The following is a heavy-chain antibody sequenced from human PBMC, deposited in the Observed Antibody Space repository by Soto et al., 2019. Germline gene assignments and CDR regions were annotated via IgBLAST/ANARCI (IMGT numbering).Heavy chain of an antibody. CDR1: GGSISGYY. CDR3: TNSAQINGSGCYRD. V-gene: IGHV4-59*01. CDR2: IYYSGST. D-gene: IGHD6-19*01. J-gene: IGHJ4*02. Sequence: QVQLQESGPGLVKPSETLSLTCTVSGGSISGYYWSWIRQPPGKGLEWIGYIYYSGSTNYNPSLRSRVTTSVDTSHNQFSLKLSSVTAADTAGYYCTNSAQINGSGCYRDWGQGTLVTVSS.